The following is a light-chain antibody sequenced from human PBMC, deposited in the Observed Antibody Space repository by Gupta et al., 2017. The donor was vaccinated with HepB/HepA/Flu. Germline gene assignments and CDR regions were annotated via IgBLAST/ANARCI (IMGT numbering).Light chain of an antibody. Sequence: DIQMTQSPSSLSASVGDRVTITCRASQSISSYLNWYQQKPGKAPKLLIYAASRVKSGVPSRFSGSGSETDFTLTISRRQPEDFATYYCQHRDSSPSIFGQGTKMEIK. V-gene: IGKV1-39*01. CDR1: QSISSY. CDR3: QHRDSSPSI. CDR2: AAS. J-gene: IGKJ2*02.